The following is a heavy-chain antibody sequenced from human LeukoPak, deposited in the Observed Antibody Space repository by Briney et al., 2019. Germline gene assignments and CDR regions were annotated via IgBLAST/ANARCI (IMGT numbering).Heavy chain of an antibody. CDR1: GGSISSTSYH. J-gene: IGHJ4*02. Sequence: SETLSLTCTVSGGSISSTSYHWGWIRQPPGKGLEWIANIYYSGSTYNPSLKSRVTISVDTSKNQFSLKLSSVTAADTAVYYCASISMVRGIFARRKGFDYWGQGTLVTVSS. V-gene: IGHV4-39*07. D-gene: IGHD3-10*01. CDR3: ASISMVRGIFARRKGFDY. CDR2: IYYSGST.